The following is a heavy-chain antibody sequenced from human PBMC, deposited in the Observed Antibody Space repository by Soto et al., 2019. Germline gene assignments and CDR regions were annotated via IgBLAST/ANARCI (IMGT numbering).Heavy chain of an antibody. CDR1: GFTFGSDA. D-gene: IGHD5-12*01. CDR3: TIGSVAMAA. V-gene: IGHV3-23*01. CDR2: ITDSGGSS. J-gene: IGHJ5*02. Sequence: SGGSLRLSCAASGFTFGSDAMDWVRQAPGKGLEWVSAITDSGGSSYYADSVKGRFTISRDNSKNLLYLQMDSLRAEDTAVYYCTIGSVAMAAWGQGTLVTVSS.